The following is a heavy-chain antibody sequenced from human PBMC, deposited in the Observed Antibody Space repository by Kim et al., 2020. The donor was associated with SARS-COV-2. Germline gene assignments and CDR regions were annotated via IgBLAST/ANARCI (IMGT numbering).Heavy chain of an antibody. CDR2: INHSGST. J-gene: IGHJ5*01. CDR1: GGSFSGYY. D-gene: IGHD2-15*01. Sequence: SETLSLTCAVYGGSFSGYYWSWIRQPPGKGLEWIGEINHSGSTNYNPSLKSRVTISVDTSKNQFSLKLSSVTAADTAVYYCARANRLNVVVVAATLDWF. CDR3: ARANRLNVVVVAATLDWF. V-gene: IGHV4-34*01.